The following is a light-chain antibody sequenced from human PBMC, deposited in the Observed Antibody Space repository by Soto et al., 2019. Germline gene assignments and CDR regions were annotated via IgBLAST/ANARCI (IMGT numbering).Light chain of an antibody. J-gene: IGKJ1*01. Sequence: EIVLTQSPGTLSLSPGEGATLSCRASQSINRPYLAWYQQNPGQAPRLLIYDASNRATGIPDRFSGSGSGTDFTLTISRLEPEDFAVYYCQQYAGSPRTFGQGTKVEIK. CDR2: DAS. CDR1: QSINRPY. CDR3: QQYAGSPRT. V-gene: IGKV3-20*01.